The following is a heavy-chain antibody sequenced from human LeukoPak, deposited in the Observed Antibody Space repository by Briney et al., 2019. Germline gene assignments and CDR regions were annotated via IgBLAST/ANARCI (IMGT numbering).Heavy chain of an antibody. V-gene: IGHV3-23*01. J-gene: IGHJ4*02. CDR1: GFTFSSYA. Sequence: PGGSLRLSCAASGFTFSSYAMSWVRQAPGKGLEWVSAISGSGGSTYYADSVKGRFTISRDNSKNTLYLQMNSLEAEDTAIYYCAKDPRLPDYFDYWGQGTLVTVFS. CDR2: ISGSGGST. CDR3: AKDPRLPDYFDY.